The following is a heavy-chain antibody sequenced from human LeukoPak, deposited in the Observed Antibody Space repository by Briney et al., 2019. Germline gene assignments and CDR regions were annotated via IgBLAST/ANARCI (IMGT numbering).Heavy chain of an antibody. CDR3: ARLRYCSSTSRYYYFDY. D-gene: IGHD2-2*01. Sequence: GESLQISCKGSGYSFTSYWIGWVRQMPGKGLEWMGIIYPGDSDTRYSPSFQGQVTISADKSISTAYLQWSSLKASDTAMYYCARLRYCSSTSRYYYFDYWGQGTLVTVSS. CDR1: GYSFTSYW. CDR2: IYPGDSDT. V-gene: IGHV5-51*01. J-gene: IGHJ4*02.